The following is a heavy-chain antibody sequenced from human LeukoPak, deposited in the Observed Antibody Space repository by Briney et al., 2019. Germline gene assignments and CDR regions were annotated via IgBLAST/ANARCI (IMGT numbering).Heavy chain of an antibody. D-gene: IGHD6-13*01. V-gene: IGHV3-30*02. CDR2: IRYDGSNK. CDR3: AKGPHSSSWPNWFDP. CDR1: GFTFSSYG. J-gene: IGHJ5*02. Sequence: TGGPLRLSCAASGFTFSSYGMLWVRQPPGKGLEWVAFIRYDGSNKYYADSVKGRFTISRDNSKNTLFLQMNSLRAEDTALYYCAKGPHSSSWPNWFDPWGQGTLVTVSS.